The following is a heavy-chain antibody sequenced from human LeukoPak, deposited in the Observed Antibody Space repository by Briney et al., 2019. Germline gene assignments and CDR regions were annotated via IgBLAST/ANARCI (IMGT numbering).Heavy chain of an antibody. CDR2: IYHSGST. CDR3: ARDTYYDSSGLLTPFDY. J-gene: IGHJ4*02. Sequence: SETLSLTCTVSGYSISSGYYWGWIRQPPGKGLEWIGSIYHSGSTYYNPSLKSRVTISVDTSKNQFSLKLSSVTAADTAVYYCARDTYYDSSGLLTPFDYWGQGTLVTVSS. D-gene: IGHD3-22*01. CDR1: GYSISSGYY. V-gene: IGHV4-38-2*02.